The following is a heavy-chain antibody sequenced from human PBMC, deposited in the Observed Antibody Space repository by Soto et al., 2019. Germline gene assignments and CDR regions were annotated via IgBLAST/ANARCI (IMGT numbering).Heavy chain of an antibody. CDR2: IFQCGST. D-gene: IGHD6-19*01. J-gene: IGHJ5*02. CDR3: ARGRGSETHNNWFDP. CDR1: GGSMSSGGYS. Sequence: SQSRPLTGSVSGGSMSSGGYSWGWIRQPPGKGLEWIGYIFQCGSTHYNPSLKSRVNISVDRSKNQFSLRLRSVTEADTAVYYCARGRGSETHNNWFDPWGQGTLVTVSS. V-gene: IGHV4-30-2*01.